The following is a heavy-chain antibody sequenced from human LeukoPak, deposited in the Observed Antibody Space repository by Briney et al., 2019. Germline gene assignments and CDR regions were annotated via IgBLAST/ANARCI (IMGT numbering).Heavy chain of an antibody. Sequence: SETLSLTCTVSGGSISSYYWSWIRQPPGKGLEWIGYIYYSGSTNYNPSLKSRVTISVDTSKNQFSLKLSSVTASDTAVYYCARQDVVNWFDPWGQGTLVTVSS. CDR2: IYYSGST. V-gene: IGHV4-59*08. J-gene: IGHJ5*02. CDR1: GGSISSYY. D-gene: IGHD2-21*01. CDR3: ARQDVVNWFDP.